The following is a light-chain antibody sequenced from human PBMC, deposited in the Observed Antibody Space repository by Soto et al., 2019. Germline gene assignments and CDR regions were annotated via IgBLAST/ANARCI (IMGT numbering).Light chain of an antibody. CDR1: SSNIGTNY. CDR2: RND. J-gene: IGLJ3*02. Sequence: QSVLTQPPSASGTPGQRVTISCSGTSSNIGTNYVYWYQQLPGTAPKLLIYRNDQRPSGVPDRFSCSKSGTSASLAISGLGSEDEAYYFCATWSGSLIGGLFGGGTKLTVL. V-gene: IGLV1-47*01. CDR3: ATWSGSLIGGL.